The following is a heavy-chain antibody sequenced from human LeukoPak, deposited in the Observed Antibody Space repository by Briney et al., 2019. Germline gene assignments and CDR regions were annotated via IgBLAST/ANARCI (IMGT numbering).Heavy chain of an antibody. V-gene: IGHV6-1*01. CDR2: TYHRSKWYS. D-gene: IGHD6-19*01. CDR1: GDSVSSNSVA. Sequence: SQTLSLTCAISGDSVSSNSVAWNWIRQSPSRGLEWLGRTYHRSKWYSDFAVSVKSRMTINPDPSRNQFALQLSSVTPEDTAVYYCARTLAGRADYWGQGTLVTVSS. CDR3: ARTLAGRADY. J-gene: IGHJ4*02.